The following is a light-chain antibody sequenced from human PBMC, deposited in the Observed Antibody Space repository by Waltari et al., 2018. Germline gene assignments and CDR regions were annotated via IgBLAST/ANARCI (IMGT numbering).Light chain of an antibody. CDR1: QGIVNW. V-gene: IGKV1-12*01. CDR2: AAS. J-gene: IGKJ1*01. Sequence: DIQMTQSPSSVSASVGDRVTITCRASQGIVNWLAWYQQKPGKAPNLLIYAASSLQSGVPSRFSGSGSGTDFTLTIRSLQPEDFATYYCQQASSFPRTFGQGTKVEIK. CDR3: QQASSFPRT.